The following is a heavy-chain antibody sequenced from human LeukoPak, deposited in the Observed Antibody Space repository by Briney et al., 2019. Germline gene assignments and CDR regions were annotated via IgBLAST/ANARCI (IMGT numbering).Heavy chain of an antibody. CDR2: ISVYKGDT. CDR3: ARDFLTVTET. CDR1: GYTFTSYG. D-gene: IGHD4-17*01. Sequence: ASVKVSCKASGYTFTSYGITWVRQAPGQGLEWMGWISVYKGDTKYAQKLQGRVTMTTDTSTSTAYMELSRLRSDDTAVYYCARDFLTVTETWGQGTLVTVSS. J-gene: IGHJ4*02. V-gene: IGHV1-18*01.